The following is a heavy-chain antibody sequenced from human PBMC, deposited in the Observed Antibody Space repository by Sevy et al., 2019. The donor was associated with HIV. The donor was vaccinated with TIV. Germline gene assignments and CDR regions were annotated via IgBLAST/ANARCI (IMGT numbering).Heavy chain of an antibody. Sequence: SETLSLTCTVSGDSINTYYWSWIRQPPGKGLEWIGYVSHSGNTNYNPSLKSRVPMAVDTSTNQFSLKVKSVTAAETAVYYCARLRWDLVVVPGATPGCYFDSWGQGTLVTVSS. J-gene: IGHJ4*02. CDR2: VSHSGNT. CDR3: ARLRWDLVVVPGATPGCYFDS. V-gene: IGHV4-59*08. D-gene: IGHD2-2*02. CDR1: GDSINTYY.